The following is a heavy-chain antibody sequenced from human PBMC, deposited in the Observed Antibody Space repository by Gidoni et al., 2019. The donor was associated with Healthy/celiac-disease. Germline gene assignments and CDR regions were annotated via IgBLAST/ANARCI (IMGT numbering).Heavy chain of an antibody. J-gene: IGHJ4*02. CDR1: GFTFSSYG. CDR3: ARGEESSGYLIDY. CDR2: IWYDGSNK. V-gene: IGHV3-33*01. D-gene: IGHD3-22*01. Sequence: QVQLVESGGGVVQPGRSLRLSCAASGFTFSSYGMHWVRQAPGKGLEGVAVIWYDGSNKYYADSVKGRFTISRDNSKNTLYLQMNSLRAEDTAVYYCARGEESSGYLIDYWGQGTLVTVSS.